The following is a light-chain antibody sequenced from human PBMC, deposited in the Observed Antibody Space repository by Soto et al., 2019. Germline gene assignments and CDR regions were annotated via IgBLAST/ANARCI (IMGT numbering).Light chain of an antibody. CDR3: QVWDSSGDHVV. Sequence: SYELTQPPSVSVAPGQTARISCGGNNIGSKNVHWYQKKPGQAPVLVVYDDRDRPSGIPERFSGSNSGNTATLTISRVEGGDEADYYCQVWDSSGDHVVFGGGTQLTVL. V-gene: IGLV3-21*02. J-gene: IGLJ2*01. CDR2: DDR. CDR1: NIGSKN.